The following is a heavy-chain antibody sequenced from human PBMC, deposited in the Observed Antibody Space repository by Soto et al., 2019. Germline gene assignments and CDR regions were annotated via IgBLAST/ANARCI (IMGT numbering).Heavy chain of an antibody. CDR2: ISYDGSNK. V-gene: IGHV3-30-3*01. CDR1: GFTFSNYA. Sequence: LRLSCAASGFTFSNYAMHWVRQAPGKGLEWVAVISYDGSNKYYADSVKGRFTISRDNSKNTLFLQMNSLRVEDAAVYYCARVTRPYWGQGTLVTVSS. J-gene: IGHJ4*02. CDR3: ARVTRPY.